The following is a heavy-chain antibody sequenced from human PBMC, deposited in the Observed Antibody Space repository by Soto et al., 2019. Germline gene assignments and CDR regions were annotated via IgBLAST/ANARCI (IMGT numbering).Heavy chain of an antibody. CDR3: ATGIAAAGNRAFDI. Sequence: LRLSCAASGFTFSSYGMHWVRQAPGKGLEWVAVISYDGSNKYYADSVKGRFTISRDNSKNTLYLQMNSLRAEDTAVYYCATGIAAAGNRAFDIWGQGTMVTVSS. CDR2: ISYDGSNK. D-gene: IGHD6-13*01. V-gene: IGHV3-30*03. J-gene: IGHJ3*02. CDR1: GFTFSSYG.